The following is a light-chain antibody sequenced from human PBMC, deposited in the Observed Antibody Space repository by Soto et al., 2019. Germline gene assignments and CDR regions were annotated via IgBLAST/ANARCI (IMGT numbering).Light chain of an antibody. CDR2: GAS. CDR1: QSVSSNY. CDR3: QHYGSSLSIT. Sequence: ESVLTQSPGSLSLSPGERATLSCRASQSVSSNYLAWYQHKPGQAPRLLIYGASSIATGIPDRFSGSGSGTDFTLTISRLEPEDFAVYYCQHYGSSLSITFGQGTRLEIK. V-gene: IGKV3-20*01. J-gene: IGKJ5*01.